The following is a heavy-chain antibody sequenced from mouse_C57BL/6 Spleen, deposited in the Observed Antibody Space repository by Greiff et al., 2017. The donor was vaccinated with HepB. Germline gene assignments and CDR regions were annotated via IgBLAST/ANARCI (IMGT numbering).Heavy chain of an antibody. CDR3: ARQAPKGRRYFDY. V-gene: IGHV1-50*01. CDR2: IDPSDSYT. CDR1: GYTFTSYW. J-gene: IGHJ2*01. D-gene: IGHD3-2*02. Sequence: QVQLQQPGAELVKPGASVKLSCKASGYTFTSYWMQWVKQRPGQGLEWIGEIDPSDSYTNYNQKFKGKATLTVDTSSSTAYMQLSSLTSEDSAVYYCARQAPKGRRYFDYWGQGTTLTVSS.